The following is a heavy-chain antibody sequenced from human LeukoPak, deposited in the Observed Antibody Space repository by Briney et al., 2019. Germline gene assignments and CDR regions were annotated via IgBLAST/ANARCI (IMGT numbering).Heavy chain of an antibody. Sequence: PGGSLRLSCAASGFTFSDYYMSWIRQAPGKGLEWVSYISSSGSTIYYADSVKGRFTISRDNARNSLYLQMNSLRAEDTAVYYCASSSGWRPHGAFDIWGQGTMVTVSS. CDR3: ASSSGWRPHGAFDI. CDR2: ISSSGSTI. V-gene: IGHV3-11*01. D-gene: IGHD6-19*01. CDR1: GFTFSDYY. J-gene: IGHJ3*02.